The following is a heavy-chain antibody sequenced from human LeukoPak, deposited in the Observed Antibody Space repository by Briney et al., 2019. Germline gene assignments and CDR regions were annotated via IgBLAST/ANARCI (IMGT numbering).Heavy chain of an antibody. CDR3: ARRENYDFWSGYQNWFDP. J-gene: IGHJ5*02. Sequence: PGESLKISCKGSGYSFTSYWIGWVRQMPGKGLEWMGIIYPGDSDTRYSPSFQGHVTISADKSISTAYLQWSSLKASDTAMYYCARRENYDFWSGYQNWFDPWGQGTLVTVSS. CDR2: IYPGDSDT. CDR1: GYSFTSYW. D-gene: IGHD3-3*01. V-gene: IGHV5-51*03.